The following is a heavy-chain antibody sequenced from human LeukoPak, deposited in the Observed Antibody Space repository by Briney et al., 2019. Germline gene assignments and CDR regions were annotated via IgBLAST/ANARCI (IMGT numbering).Heavy chain of an antibody. CDR3: ASNIVVVPAAIDY. V-gene: IGHV3-11*01. Sequence: PGGSLRLSCAASGFTFSDYYMSWIRQAPGKGLEWVSYISSSGSTTYYVDSVKGRFTTSRDNAKNSLYLQMNSLRAEDTAVYYCASNIVVVPAAIDYWGQGTLLTVSS. CDR1: GFTFSDYY. D-gene: IGHD2-2*01. CDR2: ISSSGSTT. J-gene: IGHJ4*02.